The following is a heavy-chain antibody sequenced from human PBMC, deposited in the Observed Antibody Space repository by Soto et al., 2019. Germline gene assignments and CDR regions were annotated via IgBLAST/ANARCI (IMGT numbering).Heavy chain of an antibody. Sequence: GGSLRLSCAASGFSFSNFAMNWVRQAPGKGLEFVSGIGAGGDITFYADSVKGRFGISRDNSKNTVYLQVNSLRAEDTAVYFCAKDNCTDRDEDYVGHWGRGTLVTVSS. V-gene: IGHV3-23*01. CDR3: AKDNCTDRDEDYVGH. D-gene: IGHD1-20*01. CDR1: GFSFSNFA. CDR2: IGAGGDIT. J-gene: IGHJ5*02.